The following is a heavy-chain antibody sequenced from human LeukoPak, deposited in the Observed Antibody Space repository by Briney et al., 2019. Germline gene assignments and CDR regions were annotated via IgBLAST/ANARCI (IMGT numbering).Heavy chain of an antibody. CDR1: GGSISSYY. CDR3: ATSREWLAGYDAFDI. D-gene: IGHD6-19*01. J-gene: IGHJ3*02. Sequence: SETLSLTCTVSGGSISSYYWSWIRQPPGKGLEWIGYIYYSGSTNYNPSLKSRVTISVDRSKNQFSLILTSVTAADTAVYYCATSREWLAGYDAFDIWGQGTMVTVSS. V-gene: IGHV4-59*12. CDR2: IYYSGST.